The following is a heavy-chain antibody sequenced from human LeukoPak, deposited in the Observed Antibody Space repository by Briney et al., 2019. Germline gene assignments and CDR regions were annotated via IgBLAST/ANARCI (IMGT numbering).Heavy chain of an antibody. V-gene: IGHV5-51*01. CDR2: LYPGDSDS. J-gene: IGHJ4*02. Sequence: GESLKISCKAYGYSFFSNYWIAWVRQMPGKGLEWMGILYPGDSDSRYSPSFQGQVTISADRSISTAYLHWSSLKVSDTAMYYCARASRNGYNQNFDYWGQGTLVTVSS. CDR1: GYSFFSNYW. CDR3: ARASRNGYNQNFDY. D-gene: IGHD5-24*01.